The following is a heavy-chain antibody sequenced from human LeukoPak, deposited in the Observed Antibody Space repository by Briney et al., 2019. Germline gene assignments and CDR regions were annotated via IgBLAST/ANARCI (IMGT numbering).Heavy chain of an antibody. D-gene: IGHD3-22*01. Sequence: SETLSLTCTVSGGSISTYYWSWIRQPARKGLEWIGDIYYSGSTYYNPSLKSRVTISVDTSKNQFSLKLSSVTAADTAVYYCAREWNYYDSSGYPGSIDYWGQGTLVTVSS. CDR2: IYYSGST. J-gene: IGHJ4*02. CDR1: GGSISTYY. CDR3: AREWNYYDSSGYPGSIDY. V-gene: IGHV4-59*06.